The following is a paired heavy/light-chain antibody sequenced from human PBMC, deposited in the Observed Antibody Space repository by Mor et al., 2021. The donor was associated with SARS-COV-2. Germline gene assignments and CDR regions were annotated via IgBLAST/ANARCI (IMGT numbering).Heavy chain of an antibody. CDR1: GGTFRNYA. D-gene: IGHD3-16*01. CDR3: VRAMGGF. V-gene: IGHV1-69*01. Sequence: QVQLVQSGAEVRKPGSSVKVSCKASGGTFRNYAISWVRQAPGQGLEWMGGIIPIFRTASYAQKFQGRVTITADESTTTAYMELSSLRSEDTAIYYCVRAMGGFWGQGTLVTVSS. CDR2: IIPIFRTA. J-gene: IGHJ4*02.
Light chain of an antibody. CDR3: QQSYNTPALS. CDR1: QRIGTY. J-gene: IGKJ4*01. V-gene: IGKV1-39*01. CDR2: SAS. Sequence: DIQMTQSPSSLSASVGDRVTITCRASQRIGTYLSWFQQKPGKAPRLLIHSASSLQSGVPSRFSGSASGTDFTLTIESLQPEDFATYYCQQSYNTPALSFGGGTKVDVK.